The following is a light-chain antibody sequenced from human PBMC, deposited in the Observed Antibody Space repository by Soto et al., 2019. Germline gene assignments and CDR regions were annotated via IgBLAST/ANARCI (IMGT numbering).Light chain of an antibody. Sequence: EMVLTQSPATPSLSTGERATLSCRASQSVSSYLAWYQQKPGQAPRLLIYDASNRATGIPVRFSGSGSGTDFTLTISGLEPEDFAVYYCQQRSDWPPITFGHGTLLEIK. CDR3: QQRSDWPPIT. J-gene: IGKJ5*01. CDR1: QSVSSY. V-gene: IGKV3-11*01. CDR2: DAS.